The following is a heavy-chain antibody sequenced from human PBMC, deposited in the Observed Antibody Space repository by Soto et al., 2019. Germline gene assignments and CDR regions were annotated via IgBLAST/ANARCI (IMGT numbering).Heavy chain of an antibody. CDR1: GGTFSRYT. V-gene: IGHV1-69*08. Sequence: QVQLVQSGAEVKKPGPSVKVSRKASGGTFSRYTFSWVRQAPGQGLEWMARIIPILDVANYQQKFQGRVTNTADKSTSTAYMGLSSLKSEYPAVYYCAREGSSGDDWGSDYYYYGMDVWGQGTMVTVSS. D-gene: IGHD5-12*01. CDR3: AREGSSGDDWGSDYYYYGMDV. J-gene: IGHJ6*02. CDR2: IIPILDVA.